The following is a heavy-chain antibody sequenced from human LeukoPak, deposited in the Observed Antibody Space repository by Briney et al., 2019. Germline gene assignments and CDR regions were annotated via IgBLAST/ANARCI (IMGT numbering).Heavy chain of an antibody. J-gene: IGHJ4*02. CDR3: VRDNPRCCGVVPVNIDDF. V-gene: IGHV3-48*01. D-gene: IGHD2-15*01. CDR2: ISSNSGTI. Sequence: GGSLRLSCAASGFTFSSYSMNWVRQAPGKGLEWVSYISSNSGTIYYADSVRGRFTISRDNAKNSLSLQMHSLRAEDTAVHYCVRDNPRCCGVVPVNIDDFWGQGTLVTVSS. CDR1: GFTFSSYS.